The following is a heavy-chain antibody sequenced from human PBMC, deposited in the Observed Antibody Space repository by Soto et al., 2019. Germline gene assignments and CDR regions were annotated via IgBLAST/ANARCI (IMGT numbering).Heavy chain of an antibody. CDR3: ARHGISGYENDY. V-gene: IGHV4-61*08. D-gene: IGHD5-12*01. CDR1: GGPINSPDYY. Sequence: PSETLSLTCNVSGGPINSPDYYWTWNRQPPGKGLEWIGYIYYSGSTNYNPSLKSRVTISVDTSKNQFSLKLSSVTAADTAVYYCARHGISGYENDYWGQGTLVTVSS. J-gene: IGHJ4*02. CDR2: IYYSGST.